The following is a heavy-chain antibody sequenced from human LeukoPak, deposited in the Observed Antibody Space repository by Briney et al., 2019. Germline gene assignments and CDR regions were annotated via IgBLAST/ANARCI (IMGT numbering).Heavy chain of an antibody. Sequence: GASVKVSCKASGYTFTGYYMHWVRQAPGQGLEWMGWISAYNGNTNYAQKLQGRVTMTTDTSTSTAYMELRSLRSDDTAVYYCARDVYCSSTSCYDDYYYYGMDVWGQGTTVTVSS. D-gene: IGHD2-2*01. CDR3: ARDVYCSSTSCYDDYYYYGMDV. V-gene: IGHV1-18*04. CDR2: ISAYNGNT. J-gene: IGHJ6*02. CDR1: GYTFTGYY.